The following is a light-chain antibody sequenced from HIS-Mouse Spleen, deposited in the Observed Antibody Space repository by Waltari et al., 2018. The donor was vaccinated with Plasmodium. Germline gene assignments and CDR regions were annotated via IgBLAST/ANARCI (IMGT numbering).Light chain of an antibody. V-gene: IGKV4-1*01. J-gene: IGKJ2*01. CDR2: WAS. CDR1: QSVSSY. Sequence: EIVLTQSPATLSLSPGERATLSCRASQSVSSYLAWYQQKPGQPPKLLIYWASTRESGVPDLFSGSGSWTDFTLTISSLQAEDVAVYYCQQYYSTPYTFGQGTKLEIK. CDR3: QQYYSTPYT.